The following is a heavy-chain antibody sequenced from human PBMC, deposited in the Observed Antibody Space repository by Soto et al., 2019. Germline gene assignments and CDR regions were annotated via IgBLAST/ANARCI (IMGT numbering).Heavy chain of an antibody. Sequence: GGSLRLSCAASGFTFSSYAMSWVRQAPGKGLEWVSAISGSGGSTYYADSVKGRFTISRDNSKNTLYLQMNSLRAEDTAVYYCAKGLRFLEWLSLSLDYWGQGTLVTVSS. J-gene: IGHJ4*02. CDR1: GFTFSSYA. CDR3: AKGLRFLEWLSLSLDY. CDR2: ISGSGGST. D-gene: IGHD3-3*01. V-gene: IGHV3-23*01.